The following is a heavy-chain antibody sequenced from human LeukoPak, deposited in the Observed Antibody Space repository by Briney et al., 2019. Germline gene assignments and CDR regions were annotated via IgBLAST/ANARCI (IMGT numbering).Heavy chain of an antibody. CDR1: GYTFTDYY. CDR3: ARDPDVTVLELTP. Sequence: GASVKVSCEASGYTFTDYYMHWVRQAPGQGLEWMSWINPNSGGTNYAQKFQGRVTMTRDTSTSKGYMELSRLRSDDTAVYYCARDPDVTVLELTPWGQGTLVTVSS. CDR2: INPNSGGT. D-gene: IGHD2/OR15-2a*01. V-gene: IGHV1-2*02. J-gene: IGHJ5*02.